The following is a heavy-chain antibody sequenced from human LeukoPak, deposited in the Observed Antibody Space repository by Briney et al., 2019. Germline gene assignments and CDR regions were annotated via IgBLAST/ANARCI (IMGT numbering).Heavy chain of an antibody. CDR3: ARDFGSGSNYYYYGMDV. CDR1: GYTFISYD. D-gene: IGHD1-26*01. J-gene: IGHJ6*02. V-gene: IGHV1-18*01. Sequence: ASVKVSCKASGYTFISYDINWVRQATGQGLEWMGWISAYNGNTNYAQKLQGRVTMTTDTSTSTAYMELRSLRSDDTAVYYCARDFGSGSNYYYYGMDVWGQGTTVTVSS. CDR2: ISAYNGNT.